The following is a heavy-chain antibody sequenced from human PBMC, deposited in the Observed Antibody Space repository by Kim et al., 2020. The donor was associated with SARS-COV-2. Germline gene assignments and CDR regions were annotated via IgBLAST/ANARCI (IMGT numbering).Heavy chain of an antibody. J-gene: IGHJ6*01. CDR1: GFTFGDYA. V-gene: IGHV3-49*04. D-gene: IGHD3-10*01. CDR2: IRSKADGGTT. CDR3: TRDRWALWFGELGYYYYGMDV. Sequence: GGSLRLSCTASGFTFGDYAMSWVRQAPGKGLEWVGFIRSKADGGTTEYAASVKGRFTISRDDSKSIAYLQMNSLKTEDTAVYYCTRDRWALWFGELGYYYYGMDVWGQGTTVTVSS.